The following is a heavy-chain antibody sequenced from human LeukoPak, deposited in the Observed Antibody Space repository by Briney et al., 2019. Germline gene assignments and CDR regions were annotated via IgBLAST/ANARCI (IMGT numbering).Heavy chain of an antibody. CDR3: ARDGFYVAAAAYHYYYFMDV. CDR2: IYTSGST. J-gene: IGHJ6*03. Sequence: SETLSLTCTVSGGSISSYYWSWIRQPAGEGLEWIGRIYTSGSTNYNPSLKSRVTMSVDTSKNQFSLKLSSVTAADTAVYYCARDGFYVAAAAYHYYYFMDVWGKGTTVTVSS. D-gene: IGHD6-13*01. CDR1: GGSISSYY. V-gene: IGHV4-4*07.